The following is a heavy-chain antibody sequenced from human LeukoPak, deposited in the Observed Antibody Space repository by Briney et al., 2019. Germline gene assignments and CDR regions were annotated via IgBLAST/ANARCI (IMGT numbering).Heavy chain of an antibody. V-gene: IGHV3-23*01. CDR3: ARDGRQISGGLTRYYYYMDV. CDR2: ISGGGGSI. J-gene: IGHJ6*03. CDR1: GFTFSSYA. Sequence: SGGSLRLSCAASGFTFSSYAMSWVRQAPGKGLEWVSGISGGGGSIHYADSVKGRFTISRDNSKNTLYLQMNSLRAEDTAVYYCARDGRQISGGLTRYYYYMDVWGKGTTVTVSS. D-gene: IGHD2-15*01.